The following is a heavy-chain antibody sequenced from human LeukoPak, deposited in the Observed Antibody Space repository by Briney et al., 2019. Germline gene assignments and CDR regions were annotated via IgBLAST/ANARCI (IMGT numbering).Heavy chain of an antibody. CDR3: ARGGGGKSRRNFDY. Sequence: SETLSLTCTVSGGSINNGIYYWSWIRQPPGKGLEWIGFIFYSGTTNYNPSLKSRVTISVDTSKNQFSLKLSSVTAADTAVYYCARGGGGKSRRNFDYWGQGTLVTVSS. V-gene: IGHV4-61*01. CDR1: GGSINNGIYY. CDR2: IFYSGTT. J-gene: IGHJ4*02. D-gene: IGHD4-23*01.